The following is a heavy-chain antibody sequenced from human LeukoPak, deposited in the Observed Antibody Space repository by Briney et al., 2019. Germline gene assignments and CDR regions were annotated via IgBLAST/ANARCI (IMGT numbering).Heavy chain of an antibody. CDR3: TSSGG. J-gene: IGHJ4*02. D-gene: IGHD3-10*01. V-gene: IGHV3-23*01. CDR1: GLTFSSYV. Sequence: GGSLRLSCAASGLTFSSYVMNWVRQAPEKGLEWVSAISGSDGSTYYADSVKGRFTISRDNSKNTLYLQMNSLRAEDTAVYYCTSSGGWGQGTLVTVSS. CDR2: ISGSDGST.